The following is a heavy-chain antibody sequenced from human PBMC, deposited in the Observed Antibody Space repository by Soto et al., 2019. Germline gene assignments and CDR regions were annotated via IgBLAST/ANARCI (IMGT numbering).Heavy chain of an antibody. CDR2: ISTDGSIT. Sequence: PGGSLRLSCAASGLIFSNYKMHWVRQAPGKGLVWVSRISTDGSITDYADSVKGRFTVSRDNAKNTLYLQMNSLRADDTAVYYCARDTNGLHYWGQGTLVTVFS. CDR1: GLIFSNYK. CDR3: ARDTNGLHY. D-gene: IGHD2-8*01. V-gene: IGHV3-74*01. J-gene: IGHJ4*02.